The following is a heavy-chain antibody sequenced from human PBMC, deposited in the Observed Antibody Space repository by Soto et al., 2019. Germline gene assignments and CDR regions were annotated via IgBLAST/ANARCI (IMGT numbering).Heavy chain of an antibody. CDR1: GFRFTDYW. Sequence: GGSLRLSCAVSGFRFTDYWMNWVRQAPGKGLEWVAGIKQDGTERSYVDSVKGRFTISRDNAKNSLYLQVHSLRAEDTAVYYCARDGVMPGLYFDLWGQGTLVTVSS. D-gene: IGHD2-21*01. V-gene: IGHV3-7*01. CDR3: ARDGVMPGLYFDL. J-gene: IGHJ4*02. CDR2: IKQDGTER.